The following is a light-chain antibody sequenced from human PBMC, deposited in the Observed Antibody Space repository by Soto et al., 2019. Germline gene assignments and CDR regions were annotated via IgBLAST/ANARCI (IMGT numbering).Light chain of an antibody. CDR1: SSDVGGYNY. CDR3: SSXAGSNTV. Sequence: QSVLTQPPSASGSPGQSVTISCTGTSSDVGGYNYVSWYQQHPGKAPKLIIYEVSERPSGVPDRFSGSKSGNTASLTVSGLQAEDEADYYCSSXAGSNTVFGTGTKVTVL. J-gene: IGLJ1*01. V-gene: IGLV2-8*01. CDR2: EVS.